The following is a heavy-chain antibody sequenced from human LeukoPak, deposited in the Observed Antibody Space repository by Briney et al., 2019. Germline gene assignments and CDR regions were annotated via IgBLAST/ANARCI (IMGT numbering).Heavy chain of an antibody. CDR1: GASISTYY. CDR2: MYTSGST. V-gene: IGHV4-4*07. Sequence: SETLSLTCTVSGASISTYYWSWIRQPAGKGLEWIGRMYTSGSTNYNPSLKSRVTMSVDASENQLSLKLSSVTAADTAVYFCARDNGGDYWYSDIWGRGTLVTVSS. J-gene: IGHJ2*01. CDR3: ARDNGGDYWYSDI. D-gene: IGHD2-21*01.